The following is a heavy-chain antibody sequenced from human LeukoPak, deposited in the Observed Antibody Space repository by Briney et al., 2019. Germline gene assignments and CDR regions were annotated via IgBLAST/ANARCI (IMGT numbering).Heavy chain of an antibody. Sequence: GGSLRLSCAASGFTFSSYSMNWVRQAPGKGLEWVSSISSSRSYIYYADSVKGRFTISRDNAKNSLYLQMNSLRAEDTAVYYCARDFFIAARSNWFDPWGQGTLVTVSS. J-gene: IGHJ5*02. D-gene: IGHD6-6*01. CDR3: ARDFFIAARSNWFDP. CDR2: ISSSRSYI. CDR1: GFTFSSYS. V-gene: IGHV3-21*01.